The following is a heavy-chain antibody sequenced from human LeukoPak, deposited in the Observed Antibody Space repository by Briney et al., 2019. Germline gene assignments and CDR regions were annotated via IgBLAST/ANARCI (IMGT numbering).Heavy chain of an antibody. J-gene: IGHJ6*03. D-gene: IGHD3-3*01. CDR2: MNPNSGNT. CDR1: GYTFTSYD. CDR3: ARGRSYDLWSGYYYYGATYYYYMDV. Sequence: ASVKVSCKASGYTFTSYDINWVRQATGQGLEWMGWMNPNSGNTGYAQKFQGRVTMTRNTSISTAYMELSSLRSEDTAVYYCARGRSYDLWSGYYYYGATYYYYMDVWGKGNTVTVSS. V-gene: IGHV1-8*01.